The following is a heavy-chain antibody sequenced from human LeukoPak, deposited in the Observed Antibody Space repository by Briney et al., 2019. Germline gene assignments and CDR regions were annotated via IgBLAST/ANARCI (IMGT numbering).Heavy chain of an antibody. CDR3: ARDVSAGGTNWFDP. J-gene: IGHJ5*02. CDR1: GYTFTGYY. Sequence: ASVKVSCKASGYTFTGYYIHWVRQAPGQGLEWMGWINPNSGGPNYAQKFQGRVTMTRDTSISTAYMEMSRLRFDDTAVYYCARDVSAGGTNWFDPWGQGTLVTVSS. V-gene: IGHV1-2*02. D-gene: IGHD3-16*01. CDR2: INPNSGGP.